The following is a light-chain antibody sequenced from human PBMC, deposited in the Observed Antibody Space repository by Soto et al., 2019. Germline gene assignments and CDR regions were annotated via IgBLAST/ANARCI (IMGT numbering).Light chain of an antibody. V-gene: IGLV2-14*03. J-gene: IGLJ1*01. CDR3: SSYTTSNTRQIV. Sequence: QSALTQPASVSRSPGQSITISCTGTSSDVGGYNDVSWYQHHPGKAPKLMIYDVSNRPSGVSIRFSGSKSDNTASLTISGLQPEDEADYHCSSYTTSNTRQIVFGTGTKLTV. CDR1: SSDVGGYND. CDR2: DVS.